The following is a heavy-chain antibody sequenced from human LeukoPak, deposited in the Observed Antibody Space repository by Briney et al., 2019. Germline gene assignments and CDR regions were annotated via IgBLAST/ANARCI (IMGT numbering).Heavy chain of an antibody. D-gene: IGHD2-21*01. CDR2: ISYDGSNK. CDR1: GFTFSSYA. CDR3: ARSRGYCGGEAQCDFTY. Sequence: GGSLRLSCAASGFTFSSYAMHWVRQAPGKGLEWVAVISYDGSNKYYADSVKGRFTISRDNSRKTLSLQMNTLRIEDTAVYYCARSRGYCGGEAQCDFTYWGQGTLVTVSS. J-gene: IGHJ4*02. V-gene: IGHV3-30-3*01.